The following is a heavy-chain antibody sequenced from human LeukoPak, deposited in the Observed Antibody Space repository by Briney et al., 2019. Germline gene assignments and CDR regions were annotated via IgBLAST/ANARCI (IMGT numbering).Heavy chain of an antibody. J-gene: IGHJ3*01. CDR3: VRDTRMYSGTYHDAFDL. CDR1: GYPFTGYY. Sequence: ASVKVSCKASGYPFTGYYVHWIRQAPGQGLEWMGWINPNRGDTHYAQNFQGRVTMTRDTSINTAYMELRRLRSDDTAIYYCVRDTRMYSGTYHDAFDLRGQGTMVPVSS. CDR2: INPNRGDT. V-gene: IGHV1-2*02. D-gene: IGHD1-26*01.